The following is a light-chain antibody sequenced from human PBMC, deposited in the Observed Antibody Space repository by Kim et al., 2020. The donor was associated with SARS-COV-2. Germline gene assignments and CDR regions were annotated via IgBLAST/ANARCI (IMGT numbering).Light chain of an antibody. CDR2: KAS. Sequence: DVQMTQSPSTLSASVGDRVTITCRASQSISTWLAWYQQKSGKAPKLLIYKASSLESGVPSRFSGSGSGTEFTLTISSLQPDDFATYHCQQHSSSPLTFGGGTKVDIK. J-gene: IGKJ4*01. V-gene: IGKV1-5*03. CDR3: QQHSSSPLT. CDR1: QSISTW.